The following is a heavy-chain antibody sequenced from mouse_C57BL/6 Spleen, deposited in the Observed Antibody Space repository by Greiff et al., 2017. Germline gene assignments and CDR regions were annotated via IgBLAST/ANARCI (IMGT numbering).Heavy chain of an antibody. J-gene: IGHJ2*01. CDR1: GFSLTSYG. D-gene: IGHD4-1*01. Sequence: VHLVESGPGLVQPSQSLSITCTVSGFSLTSYGVHWVRQSPGKGLEWLGVIWSGGSTDYNAAFISRLSISKDNSKSQVFFKMNSLQADDTAIYYCARGGLTGGSNFDYWGQGTTLTVSS. CDR3: ARGGLTGGSNFDY. CDR2: IWSGGST. V-gene: IGHV2-2*01.